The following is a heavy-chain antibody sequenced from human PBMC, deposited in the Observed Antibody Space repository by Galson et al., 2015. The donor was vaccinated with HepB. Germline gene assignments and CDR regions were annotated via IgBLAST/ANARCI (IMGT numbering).Heavy chain of an antibody. CDR3: AREGYDYGDYPGFDY. CDR2: INPSGGST. Sequence: SVKVSCKASGYTFTSYYMHWVRQAPGQGLEWMGIINPSGGSTSYAQKLQGRVTMTRDTSTSTVYMELSSLRSEDTAVYYCAREGYDYGDYPGFDYWGQGTLVTVSS. V-gene: IGHV1-46*04. CDR1: GYTFTSYY. J-gene: IGHJ4*02. D-gene: IGHD4-17*01.